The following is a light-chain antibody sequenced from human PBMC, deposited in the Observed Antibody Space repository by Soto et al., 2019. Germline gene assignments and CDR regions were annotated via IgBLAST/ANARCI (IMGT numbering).Light chain of an antibody. CDR1: QSVSGW. Sequence: MPQSPSPLSASVGDTVTVTCRASQSVSGWLAWYQQKPGQPPKLLIHWASTRESGVPDRFSGSGSGTDFTLTISRLEPEDFAVYYCQQYGSSGTFGQGTKVDIK. CDR2: WAS. CDR3: QQYGSSGT. J-gene: IGKJ1*01. V-gene: IGKV1-5*03.